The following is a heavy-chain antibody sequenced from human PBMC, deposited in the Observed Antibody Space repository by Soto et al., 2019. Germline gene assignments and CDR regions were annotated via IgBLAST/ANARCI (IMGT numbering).Heavy chain of an antibody. Sequence: GGSLRLSCAASGFTFSSYWMHWVRQAPGKGLVWVSRINPDGSSTSHADSVKGRFTISRDNARNTLYLQMNSLRAEDTAVYYCAREAYASHLGGQGTLVTVSS. V-gene: IGHV3-74*01. CDR3: AREAYASHL. J-gene: IGHJ4*02. CDR2: INPDGSST. D-gene: IGHD2-2*01. CDR1: GFTFSSYW.